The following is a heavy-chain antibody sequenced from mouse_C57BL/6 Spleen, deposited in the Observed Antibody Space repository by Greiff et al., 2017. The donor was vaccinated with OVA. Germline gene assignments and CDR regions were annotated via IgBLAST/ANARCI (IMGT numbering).Heavy chain of an antibody. D-gene: IGHD2-4*01. CDR2: IYPRSGNT. V-gene: IGHV1-81*01. CDR1: GYTFTSYG. J-gene: IGHJ2*01. CDR3: ARDYEGTYYCDY. Sequence: QVQLQQSGAELARPGASVKLSCKASGYTFTSYGISWVKQRTGQGLEWIGEIYPRSGNTYYNEKFKGKATLTADKSSSTAYMELRSQTSEDSAVYICARDYEGTYYCDYWGQGTTLTVSS.